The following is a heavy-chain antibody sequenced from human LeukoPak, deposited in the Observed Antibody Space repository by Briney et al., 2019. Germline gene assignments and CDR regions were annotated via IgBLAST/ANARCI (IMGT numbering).Heavy chain of an antibody. CDR2: INHSGST. J-gene: IGHJ4*02. CDR3: AIVGLHYYDSSGYAPGDY. D-gene: IGHD3-22*01. V-gene: IGHV4-34*01. CDR1: GGSFSGYY. Sequence: NASETLSLTGAVYGGSFSGYYWSWIRQPPGKGLEWIGEINHSGSTNYNPSLKSRVTISVDTSKNQFSLKLSSVTAADTAVYYCAIVGLHYYDSSGYAPGDYWGQGTLVTVSS.